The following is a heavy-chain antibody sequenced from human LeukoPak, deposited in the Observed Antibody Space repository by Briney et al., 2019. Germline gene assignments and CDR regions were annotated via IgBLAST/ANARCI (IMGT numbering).Heavy chain of an antibody. D-gene: IGHD3-10*01. CDR1: GYTFTGYY. J-gene: IGHJ4*02. V-gene: IGHV1-2*02. Sequence: ASVKVSCKASGYTFTGYYTHWVRQAPGQGLAWMGWINPNSGGTNYAQKFQGRVTMTRDTSISTAYMELSRLRSDDTAVYYCARDYYGSGSSDYWGQGTLVTVSS. CDR3: ARDYYGSGSSDY. CDR2: INPNSGGT.